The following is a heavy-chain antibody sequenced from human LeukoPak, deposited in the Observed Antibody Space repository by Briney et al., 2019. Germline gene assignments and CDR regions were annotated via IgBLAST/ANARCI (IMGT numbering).Heavy chain of an antibody. D-gene: IGHD2-2*02. V-gene: IGHV4-34*01. Sequence: SETLSLTCAVYGGSFSGYYWSWIRQPPGKGLEWIGEINHSGSTNYNPSLKSRVTISIDTSKNQFSLKLSSVTAADTAVYYCARLGYTYYYYMDVWGKGTTVTVSS. CDR2: INHSGST. CDR3: ARLGYTYYYYMDV. CDR1: GGSFSGYY. J-gene: IGHJ6*03.